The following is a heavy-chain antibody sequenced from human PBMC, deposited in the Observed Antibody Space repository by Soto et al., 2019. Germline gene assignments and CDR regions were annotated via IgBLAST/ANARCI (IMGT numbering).Heavy chain of an antibody. CDR3: ARPGFGELHYGMDV. CDR1: GYSFTSYW. Sequence: LGESLKISCKGSGYSFTSYWISWVRQMPGKGLEWMGRIDPSDSYTNYSPSFQGHVTISADKSISTAYLQWTSLKVSDTAMYYCARPGFGELHYGMDVWGQGTTVTVSS. CDR2: IDPSDSYT. J-gene: IGHJ6*02. V-gene: IGHV5-10-1*01. D-gene: IGHD3-10*01.